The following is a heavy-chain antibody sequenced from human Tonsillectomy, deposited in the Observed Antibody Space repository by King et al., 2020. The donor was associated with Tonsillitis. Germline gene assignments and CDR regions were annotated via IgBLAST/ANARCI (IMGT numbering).Heavy chain of an antibody. J-gene: IGHJ4*02. D-gene: IGHD3-22*01. Sequence: VQLQESGPGLVKPSETLSLTCSVPGGAISNYYWNWIRQSPGKGLEWIGYIYYSGSTNYNPSLKSRVTISVDTSKNQFSLKLSSVTAADTAVYYCARGGDYYDSSGYYYVPPDYWGQGTLVTVSS. CDR3: ARGGDYYDSSGYYYVPPDY. CDR1: GGAISNYY. V-gene: IGHV4-59*01. CDR2: IYYSGST.